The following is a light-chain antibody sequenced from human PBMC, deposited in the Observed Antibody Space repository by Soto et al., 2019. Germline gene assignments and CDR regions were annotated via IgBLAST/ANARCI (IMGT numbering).Light chain of an antibody. CDR1: NSAADNYNR. Sequence: QSALTQPPSVFGSPGQSVTLSCTGTNSAADNYNRVSWYQQPPGTAPKLVIYEVFNRPSGVPDRFSGSRSGNTASLPISGLQAEDEADYYCCLYMVTCPPSYVFGTGTKLTVL. V-gene: IGLV2-18*01. J-gene: IGLJ1*01. CDR2: EVF. CDR3: CLYMVTCPPSYV.